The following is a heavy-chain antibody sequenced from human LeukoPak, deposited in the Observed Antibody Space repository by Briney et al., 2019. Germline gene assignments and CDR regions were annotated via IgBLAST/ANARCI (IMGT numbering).Heavy chain of an antibody. CDR2: IYYSGST. CDR3: AREWSGLRFD. D-gene: IGHD4-17*01. Sequence: SETLSLTCTVSGGPISSSSYYWGWIRQPPGKGLEWIGSIYYSGSTYYDPSLKSRVTISVDTSKNQFSLKLSSVTAADTAVYYCAREWSGLRFDWGQGTLATVSS. J-gene: IGHJ4*02. CDR1: GGPISSSSYY. V-gene: IGHV4-39*07.